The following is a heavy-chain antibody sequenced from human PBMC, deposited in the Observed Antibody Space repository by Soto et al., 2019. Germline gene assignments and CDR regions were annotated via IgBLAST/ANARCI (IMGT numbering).Heavy chain of an antibody. CDR1: GGTFSSYA. D-gene: IGHD3-22*01. V-gene: IGHV1-69*13. Sequence: VASVKVSCKASGGTFSSYAISWVRQAPGQGLEWMGGIIPIFGTANYAQKFQGRVTITADESTSTAYMELSSLRSEDTAVYYCARAKGYYYDSSGSGAFDIWGQGTMVTVSS. CDR2: IIPIFGTA. J-gene: IGHJ3*02. CDR3: ARAKGYYYDSSGSGAFDI.